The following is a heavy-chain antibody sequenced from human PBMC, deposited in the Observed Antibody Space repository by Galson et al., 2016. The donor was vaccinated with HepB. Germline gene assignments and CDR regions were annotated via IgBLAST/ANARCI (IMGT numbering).Heavy chain of an antibody. D-gene: IGHD3-10*01. V-gene: IGHV3-30-3*01. Sequence: SLRLSCAASGFTSAFTLTHNAMHWVRQAPGKGLEWVAVISYNGNNQYYADSVKGRFTISRDISTNILYLQMNSLRPEDTAVYYCARGDYYGSGNYSNWFDPWGQGTLVTVSS. CDR1: GFTSAFTLTHNA. CDR2: ISYNGNNQ. J-gene: IGHJ5*02. CDR3: ARGDYYGSGNYSNWFDP.